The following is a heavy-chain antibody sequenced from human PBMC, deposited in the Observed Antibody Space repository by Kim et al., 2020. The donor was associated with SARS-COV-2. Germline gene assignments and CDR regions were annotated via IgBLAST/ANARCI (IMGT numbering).Heavy chain of an antibody. CDR3: ARSGYSYGYNYYYGMDV. V-gene: IGHV1-69*13. J-gene: IGHJ6*02. Sequence: SVKVSCKASGGTFSSYAISWVRQAPGQGLEWMGGIIPIFGTANYAQKFQGRVTITADESTSTAYMELSSLRSEETAVYYCARSGYSYGYNYYYGMDVWGQGTTVTVSS. CDR2: IIPIFGTA. CDR1: GGTFSSYA. D-gene: IGHD5-18*01.